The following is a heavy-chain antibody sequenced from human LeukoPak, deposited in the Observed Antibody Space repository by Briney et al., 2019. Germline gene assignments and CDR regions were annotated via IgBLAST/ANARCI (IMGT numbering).Heavy chain of an antibody. V-gene: IGHV4-59*01. Sequence: SETLSLTCTVSGGSISNYYWSWVRQPPGKGLEWIGYIYYSGSTNYSPSLTSRVTISLDTSKNQFSLKLSSVTAADAAVYYCARSIVAVATATGWGYGSGGTSGRLPSYNYIDVWGKGTTVTVSS. D-gene: IGHD2-2*01. J-gene: IGHJ6*03. CDR3: ARSIVAVATATGWGYGSGGTSGRLPSYNYIDV. CDR1: GGSISNYY. CDR2: IYYSGST.